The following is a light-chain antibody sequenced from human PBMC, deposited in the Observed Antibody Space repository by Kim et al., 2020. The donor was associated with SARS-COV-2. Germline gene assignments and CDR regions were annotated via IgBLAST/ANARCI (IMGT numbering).Light chain of an antibody. V-gene: IGLV3-19*01. J-gene: IGLJ2*01. CDR2: GKN. CDR1: SLRSCY. CDR3: NSRDNNDNVL. Sequence: ASGHTVRITCQGDSLRSCYTTWFQQKPGQAPIVVVYGKNNRPSGIPARFSGSSSGNTASLTITGTQAGDEADYYCNSRDNNDNVLFGGGTRLTVL.